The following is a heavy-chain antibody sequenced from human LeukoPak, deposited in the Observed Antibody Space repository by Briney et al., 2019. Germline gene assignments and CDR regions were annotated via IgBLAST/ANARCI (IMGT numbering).Heavy chain of an antibody. V-gene: IGHV1-69*01. Sequence: ASVTVSCKASGGTFSSYAISWVRQAPGQGLEWMGGIIPIFGTANYAQKFQGRVTITADESTSTAYMELSSLRSEDTAVYYCAKLRAGSGSYYNEFDYWGQGTLVTVSS. CDR3: AKLRAGSGSYYNEFDY. CDR2: IIPIFGTA. D-gene: IGHD3-10*01. J-gene: IGHJ4*02. CDR1: GGTFSSYA.